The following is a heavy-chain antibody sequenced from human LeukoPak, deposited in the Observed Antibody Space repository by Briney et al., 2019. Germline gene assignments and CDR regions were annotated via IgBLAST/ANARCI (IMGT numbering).Heavy chain of an antibody. CDR1: GYTFTSYD. CDR2: MNPNSGNT. CDR3: ARVRRSDRHPFDY. D-gene: IGHD3-22*01. V-gene: IGHV1-8*01. Sequence: GASVKVSCKASGYTFTSYDINWVRQATGQRLEWMGWMNPNSGNTGYARKFQGRVTMTRNTSISTAYMELSSLRSEDTAVYYCARVRRSDRHPFDYWGQGTLVTVSS. J-gene: IGHJ4*02.